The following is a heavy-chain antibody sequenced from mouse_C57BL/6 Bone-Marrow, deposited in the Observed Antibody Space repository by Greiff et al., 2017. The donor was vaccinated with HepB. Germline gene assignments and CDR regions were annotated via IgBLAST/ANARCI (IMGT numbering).Heavy chain of an antibody. CDR2: ISSGGSYT. Sequence: EVKLVESGGDLVKPGGSLKLSCAASGFTFSSYGMSWVRQTPDKRLEWVATISSGGSYTYYPDSVKGRFTISRDNAKNTLYLQMSSLQSEDTAMYYCARIYDGYYDYYAMDYWGQGTSVTVSS. J-gene: IGHJ4*01. V-gene: IGHV5-6*02. CDR3: ARIYDGYYDYYAMDY. CDR1: GFTFSSYG. D-gene: IGHD2-3*01.